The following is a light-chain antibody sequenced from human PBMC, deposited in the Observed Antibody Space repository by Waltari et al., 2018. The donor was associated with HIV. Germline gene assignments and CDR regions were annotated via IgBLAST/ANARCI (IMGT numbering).Light chain of an antibody. V-gene: IGKV4-1*01. CDR3: QQYFTTPPS. J-gene: IGKJ2*01. CDR1: QSVLSSSNNKNY. Sequence: DIVMTQSPEFLAVSLGERAPITCKSSQSVLSSSNNKNYLAWYRQRPGQPPELLIHWASTRESGVPGRVSGSGSGTDFTLTISSLRAEDVALYYCQQYFTTPPSFGQGTKLQI. CDR2: WAS.